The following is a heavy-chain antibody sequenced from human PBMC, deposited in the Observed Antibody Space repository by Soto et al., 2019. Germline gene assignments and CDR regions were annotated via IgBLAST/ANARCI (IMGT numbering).Heavy chain of an antibody. CDR1: GGSISSGGYY. CDR2: IYYSGST. CDR3: ARERQIYYYGMDV. V-gene: IGHV4-31*03. Sequence: QVQLQESGPGLVKPSQTLSLTCTVSGGSISSGGYYWSWIRQHPGKGLEWIGYIYYSGSTYYNPSLKSRVXXSXDXXKNQFSLKLSSVTAADTAVYYCARERQIYYYGMDVWGQGTTVTVSS. J-gene: IGHJ6*02.